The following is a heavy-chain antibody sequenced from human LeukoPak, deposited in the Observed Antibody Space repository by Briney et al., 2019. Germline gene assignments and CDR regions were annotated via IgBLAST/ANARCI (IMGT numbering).Heavy chain of an antibody. CDR2: IYYSGST. D-gene: IGHD3-9*01. J-gene: IGHJ6*02. Sequence: SETLSLTCTVSGGSISSYYWSWIRQPPGKGLEWIGYIYYSGSTNYNPSPKSRVTISVDTSKNQFSLKLSSVTAADTAVYYCARGRDGVDILTGFYYYYGMDVWGQGTTVTVSS. CDR3: ARGRDGVDILTGFYYYYGMDV. CDR1: GGSISSYY. V-gene: IGHV4-59*01.